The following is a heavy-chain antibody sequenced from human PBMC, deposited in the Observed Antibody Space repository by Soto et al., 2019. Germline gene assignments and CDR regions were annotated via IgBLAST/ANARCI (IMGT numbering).Heavy chain of an antibody. J-gene: IGHJ4*02. CDR1: GHSFTNYY. CDR2: INPSGGRT. Sequence: ASVKVSCKASGHSFTNYYMHWVRQDPGQGLEWMGIINPSGGRTTYAKKFQGRVPMTRDTSTSTFHMELSSLTSEDTAVYYCAGLYHYASSGYYDYWGQGTLVTVSS. CDR3: AGLYHYASSGYYDY. D-gene: IGHD3-22*01. V-gene: IGHV1-46*01.